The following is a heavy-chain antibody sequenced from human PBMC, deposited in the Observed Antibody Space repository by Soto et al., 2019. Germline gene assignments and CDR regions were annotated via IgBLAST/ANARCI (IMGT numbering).Heavy chain of an antibody. J-gene: IGHJ6*02. D-gene: IGHD3-10*01. CDR1: GFTFSSYG. Sequence: QVQLVESGGGVVQPGRSLRLSCAASGFTFSSYGMHWVRQAPGKGLEWVAVISYDGSNKYYADSVKGRFTISRDNSKNTGCLQMNSLRAEDTAVYYCAKPLHYYGSGSGFDYGMDVWGQGTTVTVSS. CDR2: ISYDGSNK. V-gene: IGHV3-30*18. CDR3: AKPLHYYGSGSGFDYGMDV.